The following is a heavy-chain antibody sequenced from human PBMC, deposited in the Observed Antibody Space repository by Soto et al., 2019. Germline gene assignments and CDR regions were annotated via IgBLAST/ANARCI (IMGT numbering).Heavy chain of an antibody. Sequence: SETLSLTCTVSGGSISSYSWSWIRQPAGKGLEWIGRMYPSGSTNNNPSLKSRVTISVDTSKNQFSLKLSSVTAADTAVYYCARDKYIAAAGTVDYWGQGTLVTVSS. CDR1: GGSISSYS. V-gene: IGHV4-4*07. D-gene: IGHD6-13*01. CDR2: MYPSGST. J-gene: IGHJ4*02. CDR3: ARDKYIAAAGTVDY.